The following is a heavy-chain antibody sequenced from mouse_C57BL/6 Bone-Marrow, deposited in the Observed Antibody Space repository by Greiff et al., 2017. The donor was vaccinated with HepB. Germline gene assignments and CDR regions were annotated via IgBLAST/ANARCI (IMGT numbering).Heavy chain of an antibody. J-gene: IGHJ4*01. CDR3: ARWGLLCLRRRRSYAMDY. CDR1: GYTFTSYG. D-gene: IGHD2-2*01. Sequence: QVQLQQSGAELARPGASVKLSCKASGYTFTSYGISWVKQRTGQGLEWIGEIYPRSGNTYYNEKFKGKATLTADKSSSTAYMELRSLTSEDSAVYFCARWGLLCLRRRRSYAMDYWGQGTSVTVSS. CDR2: IYPRSGNT. V-gene: IGHV1-81*01.